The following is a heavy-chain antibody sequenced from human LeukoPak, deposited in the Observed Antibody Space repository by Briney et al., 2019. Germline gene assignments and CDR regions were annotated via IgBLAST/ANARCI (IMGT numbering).Heavy chain of an antibody. V-gene: IGHV1-2*02. D-gene: IGHD2-2*01. J-gene: IGHJ4*02. CDR3: ARGGCSSTSCRKYYFDY. Sequence: GASVKVSCKASGYTFTGYYMHWVRQAPGQGLEWMGWINPNSGGTDYAQKFQGRVTMTRDTSISTAYMELSRLRSDDTAVYYCARGGCSSTSCRKYYFDYWGQGTLVTVSS. CDR1: GYTFTGYY. CDR2: INPNSGGT.